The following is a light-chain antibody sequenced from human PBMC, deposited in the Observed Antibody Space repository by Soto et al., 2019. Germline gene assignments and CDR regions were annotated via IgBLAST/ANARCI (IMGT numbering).Light chain of an antibody. CDR2: DAS. CDR3: QQRSNWPSST. V-gene: IGKV3-11*01. Sequence: EIVLTQSPATLSLSPGERATLSCRASQSVSSYLALYQQKPVQAPRLLIYDASNRATGIPARFSGSGSGTDFTLTISSLEPEDFAVYYCQQRSNWPSSTFGQGTRLE. CDR1: QSVSSY. J-gene: IGKJ5*01.